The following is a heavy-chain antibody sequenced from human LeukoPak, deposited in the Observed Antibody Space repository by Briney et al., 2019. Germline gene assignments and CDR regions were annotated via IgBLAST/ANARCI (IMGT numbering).Heavy chain of an antibody. CDR3: ARGVGGSSGYYDY. D-gene: IGHD3-22*01. Sequence: GGSLRLSCAASGFTFSSYGMHWVRQAPGKGLEWVAVIWYDGSNKYYADSVKGRFTISRDNSKNTLYLQMNSLRAEDTAVYYCARGVGGSSGYYDYWGQGTFVTVSS. CDR2: IWYDGSNK. CDR1: GFTFSSYG. J-gene: IGHJ4*02. V-gene: IGHV3-33*01.